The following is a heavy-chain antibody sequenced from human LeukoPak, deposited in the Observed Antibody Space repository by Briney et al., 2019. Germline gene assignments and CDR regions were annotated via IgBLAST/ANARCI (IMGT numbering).Heavy chain of an antibody. CDR1: GCSITGYH. Sequence: SETLSLTCTVSGCSITGYHWSWIRQPPGKGLEWIGYIYSSGSTEYKPSLKSRATISADTSKNQFSLKLTSVTAADTAIYYCARRDDFDIWGQGTMVTVSS. CDR3: ARRDDFDI. V-gene: IGHV4-4*08. CDR2: IYSSGST. J-gene: IGHJ3*02.